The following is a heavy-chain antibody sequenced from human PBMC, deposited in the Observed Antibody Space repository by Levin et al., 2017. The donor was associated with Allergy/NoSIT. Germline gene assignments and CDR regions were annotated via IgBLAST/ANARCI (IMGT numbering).Heavy chain of an antibody. J-gene: IGHJ5*01. Sequence: PGGSLRLSCAASGFTFNHYGMHWLRQAPNKGLEWVAVIWYDGSIEHYVDSVKGRFIVSRDNSKKMVYLQMNRLRVEDTATYFCAKDMATGSANWFDSWGQGTLVIVSS. CDR3: AKDMATGSANWFDS. V-gene: IGHV3-33*03. CDR1: GFTFNHYG. CDR2: IWYDGSIE. D-gene: IGHD5-24*01.